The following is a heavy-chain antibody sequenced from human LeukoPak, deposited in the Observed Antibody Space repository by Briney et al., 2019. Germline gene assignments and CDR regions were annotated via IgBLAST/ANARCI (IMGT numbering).Heavy chain of an antibody. Sequence: GGSLRLSCAASGFTFSSYAMHWVRQAPGKGLEWVAVISYDGSNKYYADSVKGRFTISRDNSKNTLYLQVNSLRAEDTAVYYCARDGDYGDYFDYWGQGTLVTVSS. CDR2: ISYDGSNK. V-gene: IGHV3-30*04. CDR3: ARDGDYGDYFDY. D-gene: IGHD4-17*01. CDR1: GFTFSSYA. J-gene: IGHJ4*02.